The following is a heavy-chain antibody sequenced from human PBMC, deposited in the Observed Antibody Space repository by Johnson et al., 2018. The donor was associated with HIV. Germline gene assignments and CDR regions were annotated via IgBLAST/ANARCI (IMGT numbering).Heavy chain of an antibody. J-gene: IGHJ3*02. V-gene: IGHV3-53*01. Sequence: VQLVESGGDLIQPGGSLRLSCVASGFTVSSTYMSWVRQAPGKGLEWLSVLYSDGRTYYADSVKGRFTISRDGSKNTLFLPMNSLRAADTAVYHCARDLSEGGSWYRDVFDIWGQGTVVTVSS. CDR2: LYSDGRT. CDR3: ARDLSEGGSWYRDVFDI. D-gene: IGHD6-13*01. CDR1: GFTVSSTY.